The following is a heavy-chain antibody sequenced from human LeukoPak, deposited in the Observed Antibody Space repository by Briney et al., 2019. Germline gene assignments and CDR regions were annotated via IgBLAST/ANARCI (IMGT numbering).Heavy chain of an antibody. J-gene: IGHJ4*02. CDR3: ARGTRITMIVVDY. Sequence: GGSLRLSCPASAFTVSHTYMGWVRQAPGKGLEWVSSISSSSSYIYYADSVKGRFTISRDNAKNSLYLQMNSLRAEDTAVYYCARGTRITMIVVDYWGQGTLVTVSS. D-gene: IGHD3-22*01. V-gene: IGHV3-21*01. CDR2: ISSSSSYI. CDR1: AFTVSHTY.